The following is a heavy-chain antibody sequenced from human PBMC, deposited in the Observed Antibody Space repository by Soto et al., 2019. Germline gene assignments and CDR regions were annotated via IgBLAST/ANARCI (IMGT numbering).Heavy chain of an antibody. CDR2: INPSGDSI. J-gene: IGHJ4*02. CDR3: ARDWEFGY. D-gene: IGHD1-26*01. CDR1: GYSFSSYC. Sequence: GASVKVSCKASGYSFSSYCMHWVRQAPGQGLEWMGVINPSGDSITYAQKFQGRVTMTKDTSTSTLFMEVSSLRSEDTAVYFCARDWEFGYWGQGTLVTVSS. V-gene: IGHV1-46*01.